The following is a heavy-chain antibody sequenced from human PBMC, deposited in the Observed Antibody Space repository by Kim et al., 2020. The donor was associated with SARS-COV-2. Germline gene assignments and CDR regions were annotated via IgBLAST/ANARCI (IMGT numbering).Heavy chain of an antibody. D-gene: IGHD3-22*01. J-gene: IGHJ4*02. Sequence: GGSLRLSCAASGFTFSSYGMHWVRQAPGKGLEWVAVISYDGSNKYYADSVKGRFTISRDNSKNTLYLQMNSLRAEDTAVYYCARDPPRPHYYDSSGYPDYWGQGTLVTVSS. CDR3: ARDPPRPHYYDSSGYPDY. CDR2: ISYDGSNK. V-gene: IGHV3-33*05. CDR1: GFTFSSYG.